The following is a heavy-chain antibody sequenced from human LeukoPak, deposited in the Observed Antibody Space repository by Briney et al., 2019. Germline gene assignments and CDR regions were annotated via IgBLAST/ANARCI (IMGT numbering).Heavy chain of an antibody. CDR3: AREEDYGDFFDY. Sequence: GGSLRLSCAASGFTFSSYSMNWVRQAPGQGLEWVSSISSSSSYIYYADSVKGRFTISRDNAKNSLYLQMNSLRAEDTAVYYCAREEDYGDFFDYWGQGTLVTVSS. J-gene: IGHJ4*02. D-gene: IGHD4-17*01. CDR2: ISSSSSYI. V-gene: IGHV3-21*01. CDR1: GFTFSSYS.